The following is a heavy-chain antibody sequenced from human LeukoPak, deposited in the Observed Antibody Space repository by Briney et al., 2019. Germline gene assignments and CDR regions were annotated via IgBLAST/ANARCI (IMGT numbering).Heavy chain of an antibody. CDR2: ISGSGGST. Sequence: GGSLRLSCAASGFTFSSYAMSWVRQAPGKGLEWVSAISGSGGSTYYADSVKGRFTISRDNSKNTLYLQMNSLRAEDTAVYYCAKWRVGWSGSARRYCYYGMDVWGQGTTVTVSS. J-gene: IGHJ6*02. CDR3: AKWRVGWSGSARRYCYYGMDV. D-gene: IGHD3-3*01. CDR1: GFTFSSYA. V-gene: IGHV3-23*01.